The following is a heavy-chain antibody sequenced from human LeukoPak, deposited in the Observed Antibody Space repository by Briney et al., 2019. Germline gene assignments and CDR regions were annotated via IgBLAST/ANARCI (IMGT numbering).Heavy chain of an antibody. D-gene: IGHD2-2*01. V-gene: IGHV1-18*01. CDR2: ISAYNGNT. Sequence: ASVKVSCKASGGTFSSYAISWVRQAPGQGLEWMGWISAYNGNTNYAQKLQGRVTMTTDTSTSTAYMELRSLRSDDTAVYYCARTDPIVVPAAMVGYYFDYWGQGTLVTVSS. CDR1: GGTFSSYA. CDR3: ARTDPIVVPAAMVGYYFDY. J-gene: IGHJ4*02.